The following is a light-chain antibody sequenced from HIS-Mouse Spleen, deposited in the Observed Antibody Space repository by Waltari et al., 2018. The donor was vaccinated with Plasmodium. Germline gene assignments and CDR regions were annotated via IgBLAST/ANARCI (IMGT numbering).Light chain of an antibody. J-gene: IGLJ3*02. CDR2: KDS. CDR1: VLAKTKY. V-gene: IGLV3-27*01. Sequence: SYELTQPSSVSVSPGQTARITCSGDVLAKTKYARWCQQKPGQAPVRVIYKDSERPSGIPERFSGSSSGTTVTLTISGAQVEDEADYYCYSAADNNLVFGGGTKLTVL. CDR3: YSAADNNLV.